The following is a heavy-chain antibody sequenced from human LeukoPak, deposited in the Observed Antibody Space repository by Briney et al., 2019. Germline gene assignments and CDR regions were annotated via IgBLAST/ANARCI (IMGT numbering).Heavy chain of an antibody. Sequence: PSETLSLTCAVYGGSFSGYYWSWIRQPPGKGLEWIGEINHSGSTNYNPSLKSRVTISVDTSKNQFSLKLSSVTAADTAVYYCARLRGGNWNYYYGMDVWGQGTTVTVSS. CDR3: ARLRGGNWNYYYGMDV. D-gene: IGHD1-20*01. J-gene: IGHJ6*02. CDR1: GGSFSGYY. V-gene: IGHV4-34*01. CDR2: INHSGST.